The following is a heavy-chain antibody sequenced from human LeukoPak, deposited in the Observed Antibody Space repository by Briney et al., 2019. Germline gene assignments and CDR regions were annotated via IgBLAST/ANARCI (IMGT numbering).Heavy chain of an antibody. CDR2: ISGDGGST. V-gene: IGHV3-43*02. D-gene: IGHD3-22*01. J-gene: IGHJ4*02. CDR3: AKGPYYDSSGFGYYFDY. Sequence: GGSLRLSCAASGFTFDDYAMHWVRQAPGKGLEWVSLISGDGGSTYYADSVKGRFTISRDNSKNSLYLQMNSLRTEDTALYYCAKGPYYDSSGFGYYFDYWGQGTLVTVSS. CDR1: GFTFDDYA.